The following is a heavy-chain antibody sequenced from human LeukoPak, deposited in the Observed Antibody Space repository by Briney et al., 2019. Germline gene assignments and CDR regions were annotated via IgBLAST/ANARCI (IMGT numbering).Heavy chain of an antibody. CDR3: ARGGYSYGSQFYYYDMDV. V-gene: IGHV1-2*02. CDR2: INPNSGGT. D-gene: IGHD5-18*01. Sequence: ASVKVSCKASGYTFTGYYMHWVRQAPGQGLEWMGWINPNSGGTNYAQTFQGRVTMTRDTSISTAYMELSRLRSDNTAVYYCARGGYSYGSQFYYYDMDVWGKGTTVTISS. J-gene: IGHJ6*03. CDR1: GYTFTGYY.